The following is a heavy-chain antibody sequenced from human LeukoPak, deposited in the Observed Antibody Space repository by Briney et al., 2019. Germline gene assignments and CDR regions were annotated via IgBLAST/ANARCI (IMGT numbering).Heavy chain of an antibody. J-gene: IGHJ4*02. Sequence: GESLKISCRGSGYSFTSYWITWVRQMPGKGLECMGRIDPADSYTNYSPSFKGHVTISADKSMSTAYLQWSSLKASDTAIYYCARLGPGYDSSGLEYWGQGTLVTVSS. D-gene: IGHD3-22*01. V-gene: IGHV5-10-1*01. CDR3: ARLGPGYDSSGLEY. CDR1: GYSFTSYW. CDR2: IDPADSYT.